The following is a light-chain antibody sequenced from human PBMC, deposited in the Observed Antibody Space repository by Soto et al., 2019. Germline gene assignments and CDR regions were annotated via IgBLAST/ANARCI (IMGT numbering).Light chain of an antibody. J-gene: IGKJ4*01. Sequence: EVVLTQSLGTLSLSPGERATLSCRASQSVDSSTLAWYQQNPGQAPRLLISGASKRATGTPDRFSGSGSGTDFTLTISRLEPEDFAVYYCQHFDDSLTFGGETKVEIK. CDR2: GAS. V-gene: IGKV3-20*01. CDR3: QHFDDSLT. CDR1: QSVDSST.